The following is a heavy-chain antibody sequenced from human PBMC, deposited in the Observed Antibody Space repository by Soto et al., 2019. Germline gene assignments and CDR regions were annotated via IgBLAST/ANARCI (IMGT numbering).Heavy chain of an antibody. D-gene: IGHD5-12*01. V-gene: IGHV3-11*01. CDR2: ISSSGSTI. CDR3: ARGGDGYPEGDYYYYYGMDV. CDR1: GFTFSDYY. Sequence: PGGSLRLSCAASGFTFSDYYMSWIRQAPGKGLEWVSYISSSGSTIYYADSVKGRFTISRDNAKNSLYLQMNSLRAEDTAVYYCARGGDGYPEGDYYYYYGMDVWGQGTTVTVSS. J-gene: IGHJ6*02.